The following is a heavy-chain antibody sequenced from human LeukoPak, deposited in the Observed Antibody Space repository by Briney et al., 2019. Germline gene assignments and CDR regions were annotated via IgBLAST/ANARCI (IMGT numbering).Heavy chain of an antibody. CDR2: INHSGST. CDR3: ARDGGYYYGSGFDY. CDR1: GGSFSGYY. J-gene: IGHJ4*02. D-gene: IGHD3-10*01. Sequence: SETLSLTCAVCGGSFSGYYWSWIRQPPGKGLEWIGEINHSGSTNYDPSLKSRVTISVDTSKNQFSLKLSSVTAADTAVYYCARDGGYYYGSGFDYWGQGTLVTVSS. V-gene: IGHV4-34*01.